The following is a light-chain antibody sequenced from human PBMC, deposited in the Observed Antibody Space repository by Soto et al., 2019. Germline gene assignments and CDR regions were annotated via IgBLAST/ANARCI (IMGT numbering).Light chain of an antibody. CDR2: AAS. CDR1: QGISSY. Sequence: IQLTQSPSALSSSVGDRVTITCRASQGISSYLACYQQKPGKAPKVLVYAASTLQSGVPSRFSGSGSGTDFTLTISSLQPEDFATYYCQQLISYPYTFGQGTKVDIK. J-gene: IGKJ2*01. V-gene: IGKV1-9*01. CDR3: QQLISYPYT.